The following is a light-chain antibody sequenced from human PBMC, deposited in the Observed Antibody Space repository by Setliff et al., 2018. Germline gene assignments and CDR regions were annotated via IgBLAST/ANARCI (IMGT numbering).Light chain of an antibody. Sequence: SYELTQPPSVSVAPGQTAKIPCGGDKIDYKSVHWYQQKPGQAPVLVIFYDKDRPSGIPERFSGSNSGDTATLTISRVEAGDEADYYCHVWDNDLDSWVFGGGTK. CDR2: YDK. CDR1: KIDYKS. J-gene: IGLJ3*02. CDR3: HVWDNDLDSWV. V-gene: IGLV3-21*04.